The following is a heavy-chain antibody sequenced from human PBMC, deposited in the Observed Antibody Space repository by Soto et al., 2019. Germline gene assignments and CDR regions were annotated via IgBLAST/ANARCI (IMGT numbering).Heavy chain of an antibody. V-gene: IGHV3-33*01. Sequence: PGGSLRLSCAGSGFTFSDYGIHWVRQAPGKGLEWVALIWYDGTNKYYADSLQGRFTISRDNAKKVVYLQMNSLRAEDTAIYHCARQTYLSWYAGLDVWGQGTTVTVSS. J-gene: IGHJ6*02. CDR1: GFTFSDYG. D-gene: IGHD2-2*01. CDR2: IWYDGTNK. CDR3: ARQTYLSWYAGLDV.